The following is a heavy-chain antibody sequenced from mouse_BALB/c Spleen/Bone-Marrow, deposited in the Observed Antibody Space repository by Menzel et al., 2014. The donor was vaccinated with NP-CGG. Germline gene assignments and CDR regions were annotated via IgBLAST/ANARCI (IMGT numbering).Heavy chain of an antibody. Sequence: QVQLQQSGAELVKPGASVKLSCKASGYTFTSYWMHWVKLRPGQGFEWIGEINPNNGGSNYNEKFKRKATLTVDKSSSTAYMQLNSLTSEDSAVYYCTRLFYGNSDYAMDNWGQGTSVTVSS. V-gene: IGHV1S81*02. CDR2: INPNNGGS. J-gene: IGHJ4*01. CDR1: GYTFTSYW. D-gene: IGHD1-1*01. CDR3: TRLFYGNSDYAMDN.